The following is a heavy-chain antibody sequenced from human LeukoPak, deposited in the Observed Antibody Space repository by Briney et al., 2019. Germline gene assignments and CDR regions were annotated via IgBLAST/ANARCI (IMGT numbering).Heavy chain of an antibody. J-gene: IGHJ6*02. D-gene: IGHD1-26*01. CDR1: GFTVSSNY. CDR2: IYSGGST. Sequence: GGSLRLSCAASGFTVSSNYMSWVRQAPGKGLEWVSVIYSGGSTYYADSVKGRFIISRDNSKNTLYLQMNSLRAEDTAVYYCASLGATYNYYYYGMDVWGQGTTVTVSS. CDR3: ASLGATYNYYYYGMDV. V-gene: IGHV3-53*01.